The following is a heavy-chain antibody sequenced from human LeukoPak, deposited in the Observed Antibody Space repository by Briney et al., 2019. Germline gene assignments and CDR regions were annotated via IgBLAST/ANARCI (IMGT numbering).Heavy chain of an antibody. CDR1: GFTFSIYG. Sequence: PGGSLRLSCAASGFTFSIYGMHWVRQAPGKGLDWVASIWEDGTNINYADSVMGRFTISRDNSKNTLYLQMHSLRADDTAVYYCARVGYNSGWYEYWGQGTPVTVSS. V-gene: IGHV3-33*01. J-gene: IGHJ4*02. D-gene: IGHD6-19*01. CDR2: IWEDGTNI. CDR3: ARVGYNSGWYEY.